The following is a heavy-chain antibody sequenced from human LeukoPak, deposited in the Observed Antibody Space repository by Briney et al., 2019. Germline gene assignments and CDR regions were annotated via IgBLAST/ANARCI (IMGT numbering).Heavy chain of an antibody. CDR1: GGSFSGYY. D-gene: IGHD1-7*01. CDR2: INHSGST. V-gene: IGHV4-34*01. Sequence: KPSETLSLTCAVYGGSFSGYYWSWIRQPPGKGLEWIGEINHSGSTNYNPSLKSRVTISVDTSKNQFSLKLSSVTAADTAVYYCARVPTGGGWNYWSRQAKDYFDYWGQGTLVTVSS. J-gene: IGHJ4*02. CDR3: ARVPTGGGWNYWSRQAKDYFDY.